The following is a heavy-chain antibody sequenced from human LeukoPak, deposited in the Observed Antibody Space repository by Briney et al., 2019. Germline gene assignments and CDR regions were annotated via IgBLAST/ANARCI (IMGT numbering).Heavy chain of an antibody. Sequence: GESLKISCKGSGSRFNSTWIAWVRQMPGKGLEWMGIIFPGDSDTRYSPSFQGQVTISADKSISTAYLQWSSLKASDTAIYYCARHRSHYDFWSPSGYFDLWGRGTLVTVSS. CDR3: ARHRSHYDFWSPSGYFDL. J-gene: IGHJ2*01. D-gene: IGHD3-3*01. CDR2: IFPGDSDT. V-gene: IGHV5-51*01. CDR1: GSRFNSTW.